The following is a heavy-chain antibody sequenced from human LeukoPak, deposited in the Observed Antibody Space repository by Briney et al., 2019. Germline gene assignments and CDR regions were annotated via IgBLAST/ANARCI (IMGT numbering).Heavy chain of an antibody. CDR1: GFTFTTYA. V-gene: IGHV3-23*01. J-gene: IGHJ4*02. CDR2: ISDSGGTT. Sequence: SGGSLRLSCVASGFTFTTYAMTWVRQAPGKGLEWVSRISDSGGTTYYADSVKGRFTISRDNSKNTLYLQMNSLRAEDTAVYYCARVDYYDSSGYYDEYYFDYWGQGTLVTVSS. D-gene: IGHD3-22*01. CDR3: ARVDYYDSSGYYDEYYFDY.